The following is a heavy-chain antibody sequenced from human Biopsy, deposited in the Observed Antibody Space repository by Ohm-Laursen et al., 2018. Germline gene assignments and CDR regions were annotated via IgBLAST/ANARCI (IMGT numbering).Heavy chain of an antibody. V-gene: IGHV3-21*06. CDR2: ISASCSYI. CDR3: ATELLPPGVGGPWLDS. CDR1: EFTFSGHS. Sequence: SLGLCCAASEFTFSGHSMNWVRQAPGKGLAWVSSISASCSYIYYADSVKGRFTVSRDNTKNTLYLQMNSLRAADTAIYFCATELLPPGVGGPWLDSWGQGTPVTVSS. D-gene: IGHD3-10*01. J-gene: IGHJ5*01.